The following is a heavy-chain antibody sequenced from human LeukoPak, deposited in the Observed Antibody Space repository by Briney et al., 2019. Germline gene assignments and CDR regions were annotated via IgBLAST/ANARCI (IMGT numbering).Heavy chain of an antibody. CDR2: FDPEDGET. V-gene: IGHV1-24*01. J-gene: IGHJ4*02. D-gene: IGHD4-17*01. CDR1: GYTLTELS. Sequence: ASVKVSCKVSGYTLTELSMHWVRQAPGKGLEWTGGFDPEDGETIYAQKFQGRVTMTEDTSTDTAYMELSSLRSEDTAVYYCATRNYGDYEYYFDYWGQGTLVTVSS. CDR3: ATRNYGDYEYYFDY.